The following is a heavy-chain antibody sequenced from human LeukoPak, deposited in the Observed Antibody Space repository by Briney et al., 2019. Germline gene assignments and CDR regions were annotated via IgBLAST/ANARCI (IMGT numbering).Heavy chain of an antibody. J-gene: IGHJ4*02. D-gene: IGHD1-26*01. Sequence: SETLSLTCTVSGGSISSSSYYWGWIRQPPGKGVEWIGSIYYSGSTYYNPSLKSRVTISVDTSKNQFSLKLSSVTAADTAVYYCARRGVGATFDYWGQGTLVTVSS. CDR1: GGSISSSSYY. CDR3: ARRGVGATFDY. CDR2: IYYSGST. V-gene: IGHV4-39*07.